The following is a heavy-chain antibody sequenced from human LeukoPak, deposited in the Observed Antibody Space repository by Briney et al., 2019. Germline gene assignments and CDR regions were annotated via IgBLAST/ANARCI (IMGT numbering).Heavy chain of an antibody. CDR1: GGSISSYY. D-gene: IGHD3-16*01. Sequence: SETLSFTCTVSGGSISSYYWSWIRQPPGKGLEWIGYIHTSGSTNYNPSLKSRVTISVDTSKNQFSLKLSSVTAADTAVYYCARRRMLGVSGGCCWFDPWGQGTLVTVSS. V-gene: IGHV4-4*09. CDR2: IHTSGST. J-gene: IGHJ5*02. CDR3: ARRRMLGVSGGCCWFDP.